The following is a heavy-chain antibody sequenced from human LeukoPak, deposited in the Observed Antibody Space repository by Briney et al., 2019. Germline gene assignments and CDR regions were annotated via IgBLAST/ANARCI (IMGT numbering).Heavy chain of an antibody. V-gene: IGHV3-23*01. Sequence: GGSLRLSCGASGFTFSRAWMTWVRQAPGKGLEWVSAISGSGGSTYYADSVKGRFTISRDNSKNTLYLQMNSLRAEDTAVYYCAKSYPRYYDSSGYSFLPEDYFDYWGQGTLVTVSS. CDR3: AKSYPRYYDSSGYSFLPEDYFDY. CDR2: ISGSGGST. CDR1: GFTFSRAW. D-gene: IGHD3-22*01. J-gene: IGHJ4*02.